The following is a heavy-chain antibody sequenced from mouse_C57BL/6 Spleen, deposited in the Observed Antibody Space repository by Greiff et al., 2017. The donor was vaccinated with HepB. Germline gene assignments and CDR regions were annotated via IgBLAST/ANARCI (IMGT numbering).Heavy chain of an antibody. J-gene: IGHJ1*03. CDR1: GFTFSDYY. CDR3: ARHSTLWYFDV. Sequence: DVMLVESGGGLVQPGGSLKLSCAASGFTFSDYYMYWVRQTPEKRLEWVAYISNGGGSTYYPDTVKGRFTISRDNAKNTLYLQMSRLKSEDTAMYYCARHSTLWYFDVWGTGTTVTVSS. V-gene: IGHV5-12*01. CDR2: ISNGGGST.